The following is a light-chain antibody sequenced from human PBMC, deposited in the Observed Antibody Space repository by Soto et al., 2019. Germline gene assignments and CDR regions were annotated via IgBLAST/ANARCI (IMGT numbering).Light chain of an antibody. CDR2: VAS. CDR3: QQYYSYPRT. CDR1: HGISSF. J-gene: IGKJ1*01. Sequence: AIQITQSPSSFPASTADRVTITCLASHGISSFVGWYQQKPENAPKLLFYVASSLQSGVASRFSGSGSGTDFTLTISCLQSEDFATYYWQQYYSYPRTFGQGTKVDIK. V-gene: IGKV1-8*01.